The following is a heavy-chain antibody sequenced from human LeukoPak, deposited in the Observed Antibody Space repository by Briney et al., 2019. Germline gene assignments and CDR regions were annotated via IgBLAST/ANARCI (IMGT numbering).Heavy chain of an antibody. J-gene: IGHJ4*02. Sequence: GGSLRLSCAASGFTFSGSTIHWVRQTSGKGLEWVGRIRNKGNSYATAYAASVKGRFTISRDDSKNTAYLQMNSLKTEDTAVYYCTSRSSTFGGVIDLDYWGQGTLVTVSS. V-gene: IGHV3-73*01. CDR3: TSRSSTFGGVIDLDY. CDR2: IRNKGNSYAT. CDR1: GFTFSGST. D-gene: IGHD3-16*02.